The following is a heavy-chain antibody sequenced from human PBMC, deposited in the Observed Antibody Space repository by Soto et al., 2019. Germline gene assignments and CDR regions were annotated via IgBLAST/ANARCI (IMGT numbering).Heavy chain of an antibody. CDR3: ARGRYYGSGSYRTYNWFGP. CDR2: IYHSWST. V-gene: IGHV4-30-2*01. CDR1: SGSISSGGYS. Sequence: TLSLTCAVSSGSISSGGYSWSWIRQPPGKGLEWIGYIYHSWSTYYNPSLKSRVTISVDRSKNRFSLKLSSVTAADTAVYYCARGRYYGSGSYRTYNWFGPWGRVNRGTVSS. J-gene: IGHJ5*02. D-gene: IGHD3-10*01.